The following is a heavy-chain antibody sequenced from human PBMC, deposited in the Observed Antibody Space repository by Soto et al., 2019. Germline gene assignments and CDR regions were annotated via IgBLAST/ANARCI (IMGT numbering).Heavy chain of an antibody. J-gene: IGHJ3*02. CDR3: ARPLAPSHHLWLRNAKDDAFEI. V-gene: IGHV1-3*04. CDR1: GYTFIDYP. D-gene: IGHD3-16*01. CDR2: INTGNGNT. Sequence: ASVKVSCKTSGYTFIDYPIHWVRQAPGQRLEWMGWINTGNGNTKYSQKFQGRVTITRDTSASTAYMELSSLGSEDTAVYYCARPLAPSHHLWLRNAKDDAFEIWGQGTMVTVSS.